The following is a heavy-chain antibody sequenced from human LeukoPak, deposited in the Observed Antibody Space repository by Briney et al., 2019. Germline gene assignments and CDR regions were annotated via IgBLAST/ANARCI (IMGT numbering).Heavy chain of an antibody. D-gene: IGHD3-22*01. CDR1: GGSISSGSYY. CDR2: IYTSGST. V-gene: IGHV4-61*02. Sequence: PSETLSLTCTVSGGSISSGSYYWSWIRQPAGKGLELIGRIYTSGSTNYNPSLKSRVTISVDTSKNQFSLKLSSVTAADTAVYYCARDLRLGDSSGYYYSAAFDIWGQGTLVTVSS. CDR3: ARDLRLGDSSGYYYSAAFDI. J-gene: IGHJ4*02.